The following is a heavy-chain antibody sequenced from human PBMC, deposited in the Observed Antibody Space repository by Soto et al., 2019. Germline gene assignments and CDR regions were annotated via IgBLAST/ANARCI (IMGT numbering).Heavy chain of an antibody. Sequence: SETLSLTCTVSGGSISSHGYYWGWVRQPPGKGLEWIGTIYYSGTTFYNPSLKSRVTISVDTSKNQLSLKLSSVTAADTAVYYCARHAGGVSQIDYWGQGTLVTVSS. CDR2: IYYSGTT. V-gene: IGHV4-39*01. CDR1: GGSISSHGYY. J-gene: IGHJ4*02. CDR3: ARHAGGVSQIDY. D-gene: IGHD1-26*01.